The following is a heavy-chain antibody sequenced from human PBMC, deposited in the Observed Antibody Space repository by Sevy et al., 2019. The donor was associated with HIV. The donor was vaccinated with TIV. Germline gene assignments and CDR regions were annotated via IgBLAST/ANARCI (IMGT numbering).Heavy chain of an antibody. Sequence: GGSLRLSCAASGFTFSSYAMSWVRQAPGKGLEWVSAISGSGGSTYYADSGKGRFTISRDNSKNTLYLQMNSLRAEDTAVDYCARGGYFDSSGSYPPFDYWGQGTLVTVSS. CDR3: ARGGYFDSSGSYPPFDY. CDR1: GFTFSSYA. V-gene: IGHV3-23*01. CDR2: ISGSGGST. D-gene: IGHD3-22*01. J-gene: IGHJ4*02.